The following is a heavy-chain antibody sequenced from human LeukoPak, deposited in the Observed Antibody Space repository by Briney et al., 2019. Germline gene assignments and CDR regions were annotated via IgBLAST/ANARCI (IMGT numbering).Heavy chain of an antibody. Sequence: SETLSLTCTVSGGSISSGGYYWSWIRQPPGKGLEWIGYIYHSGSTYYNPSLKSRVTISVHRSKNQFSLKLSSVTAADTAVYYCARGQHPYSSGGYFDYWGQGTLVTVSS. CDR3: ARGQHPYSSGGYFDY. CDR2: IYHSGST. D-gene: IGHD6-19*01. J-gene: IGHJ4*02. V-gene: IGHV4-30-2*01. CDR1: GGSISSGGYY.